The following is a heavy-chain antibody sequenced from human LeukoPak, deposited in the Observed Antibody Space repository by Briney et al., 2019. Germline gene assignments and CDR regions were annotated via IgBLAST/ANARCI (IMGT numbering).Heavy chain of an antibody. D-gene: IGHD5-18*01. CDR3: APTYSYTGGGYDY. Sequence: PSETLSLTCTVSCGSISGSNYHWGWIRQPPGKGLEWIGSINYWGHTYYNPSLESRVTISVDTSKNQFSLKVSSVTAADTALYYCAPTYSYTGGGYDYWGQGTLVTVSS. CDR1: CGSISGSNYH. V-gene: IGHV4-39*01. J-gene: IGHJ4*02. CDR2: INYWGHT.